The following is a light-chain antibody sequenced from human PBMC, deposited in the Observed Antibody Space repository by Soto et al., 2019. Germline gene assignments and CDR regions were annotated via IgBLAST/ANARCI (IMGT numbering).Light chain of an antibody. V-gene: IGLV1-44*01. Sequence: QSVLTQPPSASGTPGQRVTISCSGSSSNIGSNTVNWYQQLPGTAPKLLIYSNNQRPSGVPDRFSGSKSGTSASLAISGLQSGDEADYYCAAWDDSLNALFGTGTKVTV. CDR3: AAWDDSLNAL. CDR2: SNN. CDR1: SSNIGSNT. J-gene: IGLJ1*01.